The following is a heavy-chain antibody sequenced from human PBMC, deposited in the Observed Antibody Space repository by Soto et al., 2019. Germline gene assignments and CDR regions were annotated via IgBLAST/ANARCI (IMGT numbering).Heavy chain of an antibody. Sequence: SETLSLTCAVYGGSFSGYYWSWIRQPPGKGLEWIGEINHSGSTNYNPSLKSRVTISVDTSKNQFSLKLSSVTAADTAVYYCARDPNLYCSGTDCYVYWGHGTLVTVS. D-gene: IGHD2-2*01. CDR3: ARDPNLYCSGTDCYVY. CDR2: INHSGST. V-gene: IGHV4-34*01. J-gene: IGHJ4*01. CDR1: GGSFSGYY.